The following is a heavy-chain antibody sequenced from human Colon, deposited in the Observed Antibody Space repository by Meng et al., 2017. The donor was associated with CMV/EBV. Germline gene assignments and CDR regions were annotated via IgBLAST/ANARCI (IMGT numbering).Heavy chain of an antibody. V-gene: IGHV4-34*01. CDR3: ARGLLTRLRPTNWFDL. D-gene: IGHD2-15*01. Sequence: YVASLSSYYWTWIRQTPGKGLEWIGEINHNGDTNYNPSLKSRATILDDTSKNQLSLNLSSVTAADTAVYYCARGLLTRLRPTNWFDLWGQGALVTVSS. CDR2: INHNGDT. CDR1: VASLSSYY. J-gene: IGHJ5*02.